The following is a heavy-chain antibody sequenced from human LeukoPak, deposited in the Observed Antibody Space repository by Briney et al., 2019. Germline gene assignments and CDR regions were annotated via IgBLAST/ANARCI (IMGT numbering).Heavy chain of an antibody. CDR1: GGTFSSYA. V-gene: IGHV1-69*05. Sequence: SVKVSCKASGGTFSSYAISWVRQAPGQGLEWMGRIIPIFGTANYAQKFQGRVTITTDESTSSAYMELSSLRSEDTAVYYCALRPGGGSDAFDIWGQGTMVTVSS. D-gene: IGHD2-15*01. CDR2: IIPIFGTA. J-gene: IGHJ3*02. CDR3: ALRPGGGSDAFDI.